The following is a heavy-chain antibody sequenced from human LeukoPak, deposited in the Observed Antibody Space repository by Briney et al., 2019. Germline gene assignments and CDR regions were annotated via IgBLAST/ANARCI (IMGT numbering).Heavy chain of an antibody. CDR2: GNTYNGNT. J-gene: IGHJ3*01. V-gene: IGHV1-18*01. CDR1: GYIFDNYG. CDR3: ARDCCSSTSGGVWN. D-gene: IGHD2-2*01. Sequence: GASVKVSCKTSGYIFDNYGISWVRQAPGQGLEWMGWGNTYNGNTNYAQKFQGRVTMMKDTSTSTAYMELSSLRSEDTAVYYCARDCCSSTSGGVWNWGQGTMVTVSS.